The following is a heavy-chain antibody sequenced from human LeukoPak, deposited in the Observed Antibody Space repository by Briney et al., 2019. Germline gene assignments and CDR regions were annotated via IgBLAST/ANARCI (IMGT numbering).Heavy chain of an antibody. Sequence: GASVKVSCKASGYTFTGYYMHWVRQAPGQGLEWMGWINPNSGGTNYAQKFQGRVTMTRDTSISTAYMELSRLRSDDTAVYYCARDLWGSGYDPCMGYWGQGTLVTVSS. CDR1: GYTFTGYY. CDR2: INPNSGGT. D-gene: IGHD5-12*01. J-gene: IGHJ4*02. CDR3: ARDLWGSGYDPCMGY. V-gene: IGHV1-2*02.